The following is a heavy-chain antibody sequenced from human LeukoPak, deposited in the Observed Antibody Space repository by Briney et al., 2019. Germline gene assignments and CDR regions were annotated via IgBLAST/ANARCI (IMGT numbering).Heavy chain of an antibody. V-gene: IGHV3-23*01. Sequence: PGGSLRLSCAASGFTFSTYAMSWVRQAPGKGLEWVSTISGIGGSTYYADSVKGRFTISRDNSKITLYLQMNSLRAEDTAVYYCAAHSSGYYVPFDYWGQGTLVTVSS. J-gene: IGHJ4*02. CDR2: ISGIGGST. D-gene: IGHD3-22*01. CDR3: AAHSSGYYVPFDY. CDR1: GFTFSTYA.